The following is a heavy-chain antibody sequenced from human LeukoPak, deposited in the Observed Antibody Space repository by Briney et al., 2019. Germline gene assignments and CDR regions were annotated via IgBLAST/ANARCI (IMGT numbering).Heavy chain of an antibody. J-gene: IGHJ4*02. CDR2: IYTSGST. Sequence: PSETLSLTCTVSGGSISSGSYYWSWIRQPAGKGLEWIGRIYTSGSTNYNPSLKSRVTISVDTSNDQFSLELTSVTAADTAVYYCARESSVTATYWGQGTLVIVSS. D-gene: IGHD2-15*01. CDR3: ARESSVTATY. CDR1: GGSISSGSYY. V-gene: IGHV4-61*02.